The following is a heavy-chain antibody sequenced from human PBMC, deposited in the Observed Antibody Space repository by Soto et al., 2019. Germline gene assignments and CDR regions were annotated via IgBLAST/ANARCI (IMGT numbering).Heavy chain of an antibody. J-gene: IGHJ4*02. CDR2: IYYSGDT. CDR1: GDSISSGSYY. V-gene: IGHV4-39*01. Sequence: SETLSLTCTVSGDSISSGSYYWGWIRQPPGKGLEWIGSIYYSGDTYYNPSLKSRVTIFIDTSKNQFSLELSSMTAADTAVYYCARNPKYYDYVWGTYRPFDYWGQGNLVTVSS. D-gene: IGHD3-16*02. CDR3: ARNPKYYDYVWGTYRPFDY.